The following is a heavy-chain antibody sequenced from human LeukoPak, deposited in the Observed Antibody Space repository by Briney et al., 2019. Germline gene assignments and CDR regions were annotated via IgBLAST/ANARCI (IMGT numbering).Heavy chain of an antibody. CDR1: GYTFTSYY. D-gene: IGHD3-22*01. J-gene: IGHJ4*02. Sequence: GASVKVSCKASGYTFTSYYMHWVRQAPGQGLEWMGIINPSGGSTSYAQKFQGRVTMTRDTSTSTVYMELSSLRSEDTAVYYCARVGGTYYYDSSGYYWEFDYWGQGTLVTVSS. V-gene: IGHV1-46*01. CDR2: INPSGGST. CDR3: ARVGGTYYYDSSGYYWEFDY.